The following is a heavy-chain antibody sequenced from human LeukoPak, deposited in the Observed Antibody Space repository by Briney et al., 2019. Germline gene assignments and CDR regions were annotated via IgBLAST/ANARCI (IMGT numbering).Heavy chain of an antibody. CDR2: IYPGDSDT. V-gene: IGHV5-51*01. CDR1: GYSFTSYW. Sequence: GESLKISCKGSGYSFTSYWIGWVRQMPGKGLEWMGIIYPGDSDTRYSPSFQGQVTISADKSISTAYLQWSSLKASDTAMYYCARPDYYDSSGTLSYGMDVWGQGTTVTVSS. J-gene: IGHJ6*02. CDR3: ARPDYYDSSGTLSYGMDV. D-gene: IGHD3-22*01.